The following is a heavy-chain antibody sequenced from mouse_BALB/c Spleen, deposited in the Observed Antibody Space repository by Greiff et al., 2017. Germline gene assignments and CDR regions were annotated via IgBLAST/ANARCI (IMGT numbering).Heavy chain of an antibody. Sequence: EVKLMESGGGLVKPGGSLKLSCAASGFAFSSYDMSWVRQTPEKRLEWVAYLSSGGGSTYYPDTVKGRFTISRDNAKNTLYLQMSSLKSEDTAMYYCARQGDYDGAWFAYWGQGTLVTVSA. CDR2: LSSGGGST. CDR3: ARQGDYDGAWFAY. J-gene: IGHJ3*01. D-gene: IGHD2-4*01. V-gene: IGHV5-12-1*01. CDR1: GFAFSSYD.